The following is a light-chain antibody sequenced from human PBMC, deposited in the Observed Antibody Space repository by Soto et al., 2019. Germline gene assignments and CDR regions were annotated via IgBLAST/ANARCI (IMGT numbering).Light chain of an antibody. J-gene: IGKJ1*01. CDR1: QGISSY. V-gene: IGKV1-8*01. CDR3: QQYYSYPQA. CDR2: AAS. Sequence: AIRMTQSPSSFSASTGDRVTITCRASQGISSYLAWYQQKPGKAPKLLIYAASALQSGVPSRFSGSVSGTDFTLTISCLQSEDFAIYYCQQYYSYPQAFGQATKVEIK.